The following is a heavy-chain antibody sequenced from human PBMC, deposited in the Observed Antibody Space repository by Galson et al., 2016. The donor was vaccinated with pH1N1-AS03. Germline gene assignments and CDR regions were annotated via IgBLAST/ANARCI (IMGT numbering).Heavy chain of an antibody. Sequence: SLRLSCAASGFTFSSYSMNWVRQAPGKGLEWVSSISSSGNYKYYADSVKGRFTVSRDNAMNSLYLQMNILRAEDTALYYCARSRSPDYYDSSTYRTDAFDGWGHVTIVTVSS. V-gene: IGHV3-21*01. CDR2: ISSSGNYK. CDR1: GFTFSSYS. D-gene: IGHD3-22*01. CDR3: ARSRSPDYYDSSTYRTDAFDG. J-gene: IGHJ3*01.